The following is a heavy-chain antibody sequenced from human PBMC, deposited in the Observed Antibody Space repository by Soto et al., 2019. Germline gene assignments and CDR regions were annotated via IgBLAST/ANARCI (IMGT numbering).Heavy chain of an antibody. CDR1: GFTFSSYW. V-gene: IGHV3-7*01. D-gene: IGHD6-19*01. J-gene: IGHJ6*02. CDR3: ARYSSGWYWGKYYYYYGMDV. Sequence: HPGGSLRLSCAASGFTFSSYWMSWVRQAPGKGLEWVANIKQDGSEKYYVDSVKGRFTISRDNAKNSLYLQMNSLRAEDTAVYYCARYSSGWYWGKYYYYYGMDVWGQETTVTVSS. CDR2: IKQDGSEK.